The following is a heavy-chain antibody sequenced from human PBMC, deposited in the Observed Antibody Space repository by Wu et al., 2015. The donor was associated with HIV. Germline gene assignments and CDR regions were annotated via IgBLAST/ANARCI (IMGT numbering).Heavy chain of an antibody. CDR1: GDGFTSYA. D-gene: IGHD3/OR15-3a*01. Sequence: QVHLVQFGGEVKKPGSSVKVTCKASGDGFTSYAVSWVRQAPGQGLEWMGGIIPIFGTANYAQKFQGRVTITADESTSTAYMELSSLRSEDTAVYYCARDLTASIFGLEGYYMDVWGKGTTGHRLL. J-gene: IGHJ6*03. V-gene: IGHV1-69*12. CDR2: IIPIFGTA. CDR3: ARDLTASIFGLEGYYMDV.